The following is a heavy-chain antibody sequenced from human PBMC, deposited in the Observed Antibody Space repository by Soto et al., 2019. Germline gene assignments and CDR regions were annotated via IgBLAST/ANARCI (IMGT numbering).Heavy chain of an antibody. D-gene: IGHD5-12*01. J-gene: IGHJ6*02. CDR1: GFPLSTYG. CDR3: AISRGYGDGLDV. CDR2: ITGTGGDT. Sequence: EVQLLESGGGLVKPGGSLRLSCAASGFPLSTYGMSWVRQAPGKGLEWVSSITGTGGDTYYADSVKGRFTSARDNSNNMLYLQMNSLRVDDTAVYYCAISRGYGDGLDVWGQGTKITVSS. V-gene: IGHV3-23*01.